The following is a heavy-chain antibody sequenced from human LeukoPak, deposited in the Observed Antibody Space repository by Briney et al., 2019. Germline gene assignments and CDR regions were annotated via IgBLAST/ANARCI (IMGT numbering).Heavy chain of an antibody. Sequence: SETLSLTCTVSGGSVSSSSYYWGWIRQPPGKGLEWIGNIYYSGSTYYNPSLKSRVTISVDTSKNQFSLKLSSVTAADTAVYYCARGGVQWLVTRYFDYWGRGTLVTVSS. CDR2: IYYSGST. V-gene: IGHV4-39*01. CDR1: GGSVSSSSYY. J-gene: IGHJ4*02. CDR3: ARGGVQWLVTRYFDY. D-gene: IGHD6-19*01.